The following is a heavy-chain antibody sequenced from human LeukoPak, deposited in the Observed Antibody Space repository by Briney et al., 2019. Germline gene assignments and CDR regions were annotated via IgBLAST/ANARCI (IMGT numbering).Heavy chain of an antibody. V-gene: IGHV4-59*08. D-gene: IGHD4-17*01. CDR3: ARGGNYGDYDGYFDY. CDR1: GGSISSYY. Sequence: PSETLSLTCTVSGGSISSYYWSWIRQPPGKGLEWIGYVYYSGSTNYNPSLRSRVTISVDTSKNQFSLKLSSVTAADTAVYYCARGGNYGDYDGYFDYWGQGTLVTVSS. CDR2: VYYSGST. J-gene: IGHJ4*02.